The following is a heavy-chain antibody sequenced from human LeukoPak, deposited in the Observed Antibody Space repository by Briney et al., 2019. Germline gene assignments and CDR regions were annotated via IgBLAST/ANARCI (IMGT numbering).Heavy chain of an antibody. V-gene: IGHV3-9*01. CDR3: AKDTREYYYYYGMDV. D-gene: IGHD3-10*01. Sequence: GRSLRLSCAASGFTFDDYAMHWVRQAPGKGLEWVSGISWSSGSIGYADSVKGRFTISRDNAKNSLYLQMNSLRAEDTALYYCAKDTREYYYYYGMDVWGQGTTVTVSS. CDR1: GFTFDDYA. CDR2: ISWSSGSI. J-gene: IGHJ6*02.